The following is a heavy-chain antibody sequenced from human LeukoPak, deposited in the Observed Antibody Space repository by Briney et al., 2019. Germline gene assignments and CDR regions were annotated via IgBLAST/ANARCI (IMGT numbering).Heavy chain of an antibody. J-gene: IGHJ5*02. CDR1: GGSISSGGYY. CDR3: ARDKWSYNWFDP. D-gene: IGHD1-26*01. V-gene: IGHV4-30-2*01. CDR2: IYHSGST. Sequence: SETLSLTCTVSGGSISSGGYYWSWIRQPPGKGLEWIGYIYHSGSTYYNPSLKSRVTISVDRSKNQFSLKLSSVTAADTAVYYCARDKWSYNWFDPWGQGTLVTVSS.